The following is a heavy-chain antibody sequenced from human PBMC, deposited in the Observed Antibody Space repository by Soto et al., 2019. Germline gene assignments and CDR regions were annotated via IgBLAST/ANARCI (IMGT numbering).Heavy chain of an antibody. D-gene: IGHD1-1*01. CDR2: IYSGGAT. CDR1: GFTVSNNY. J-gene: IGHJ4*02. V-gene: IGHV3-66*01. Sequence: EVQLVESGGGLVQPGGSLRLSCAASGFTVSNNYMRWVRQAPGKGLEWVSLIYSGGATYYADCVKGRFTISRDNSKNTLYLQLNSLSAEDTAVYYCARDGTYNWVGGPGILVTVSS. CDR3: ARDGTYNWV.